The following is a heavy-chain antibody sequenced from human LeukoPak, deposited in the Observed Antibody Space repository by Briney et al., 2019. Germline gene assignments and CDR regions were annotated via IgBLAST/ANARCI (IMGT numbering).Heavy chain of an antibody. D-gene: IGHD4-17*01. V-gene: IGHV3-30*03. CDR3: ARADYGDYLQRGS. J-gene: IGHJ5*02. Sequence: GGSLRLSCVGSGFTFTRYGLHWVRQAPGKGLEWVAAISYDGRIIYYADSVKGRFTISRDNSRNTLSLQMGSVRADDTAVYYCARADYGDYLQRGSWGQGTLVTVSS. CDR1: GFTFTRYG. CDR2: ISYDGRII.